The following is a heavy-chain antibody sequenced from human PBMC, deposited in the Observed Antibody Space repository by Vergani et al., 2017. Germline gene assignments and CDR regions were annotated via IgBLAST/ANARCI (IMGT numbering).Heavy chain of an antibody. Sequence: QVQLQESGPGLVKPSGTLSLTCAVSGGSISSSNWWSWIRQPPGKGLEWIGEINHSGSTNYNPSLKSRVTISVDTSKNQFSLKLSSVTAADTAVYYCARVSSGWTRGYYYYYMXVWGKGP. CDR1: GGSISSSNW. CDR3: ARVSSGWTRGYYYYYMXV. D-gene: IGHD6-19*01. J-gene: IGHJ6*03. V-gene: IGHV4-4*02. CDR2: INHSGST.